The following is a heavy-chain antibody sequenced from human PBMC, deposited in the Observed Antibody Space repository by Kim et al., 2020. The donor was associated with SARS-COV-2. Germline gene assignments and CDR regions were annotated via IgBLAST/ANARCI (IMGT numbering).Heavy chain of an antibody. V-gene: IGHV1-46*01. D-gene: IGHD2-8*02. CDR3: ARQTGGLTNGAFDI. Sequence: AQKFQGRVTMTRDTSTSTVYMGLSSLRSEDTAVYYCARQTGGLTNGAFDIWGQGTMVTVSS. J-gene: IGHJ3*02.